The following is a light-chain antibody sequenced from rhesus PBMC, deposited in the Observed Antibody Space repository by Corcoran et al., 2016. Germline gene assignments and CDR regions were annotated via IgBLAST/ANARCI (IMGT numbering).Light chain of an antibody. Sequence: DIQMTQSPSSLSASVGDRVTITCRASQAINDHLSWYQQKPGKTPTPLIYCASSLEKGVPSMFSGSRTGTDYTLTISSLQPEDIATYYCQQYNNSPFTFGPGTKPDIK. V-gene: IGKV1-66*01. J-gene: IGKJ3*01. CDR3: QQYNNSPFT. CDR1: QAINDH. CDR2: CAS.